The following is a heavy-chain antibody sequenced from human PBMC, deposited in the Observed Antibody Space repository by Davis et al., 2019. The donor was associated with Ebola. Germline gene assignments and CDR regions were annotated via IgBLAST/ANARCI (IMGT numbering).Heavy chain of an antibody. CDR2: INDNGGTT. J-gene: IGHJ3*02. CDR3: VKDRRGSYAFDI. Sequence: GESLKIPCSASGFTFNNYAMHRVRQAPGRGLDFVSGINDNGGTTHYADSVKGRFTISRDDSRSTVYLQMSSLTVEDTALYYCVKDRRGSYAFDIWGQGTMVTVSS. D-gene: IGHD1-26*01. V-gene: IGHV3-64D*06. CDR1: GFTFNNYA.